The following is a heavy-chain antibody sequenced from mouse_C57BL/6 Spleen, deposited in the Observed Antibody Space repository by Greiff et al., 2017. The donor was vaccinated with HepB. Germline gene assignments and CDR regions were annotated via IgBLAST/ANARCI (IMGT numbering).Heavy chain of an antibody. J-gene: IGHJ3*01. CDR3: TRGGGYGAWFAY. CDR1: GFTFSSYA. D-gene: IGHD2-2*01. V-gene: IGHV5-9-1*02. Sequence: DVQLVESGEGLVKPGGSLKLSCAASGFTFSSYAMSWVRQTPEKRLEWVAYISSGGDYIYYADTVKGRFTISRDNARNTLYLQMSSLKSEDTAMYYCTRGGGYGAWFAYWGQGTLVTVSA. CDR2: ISSGGDYI.